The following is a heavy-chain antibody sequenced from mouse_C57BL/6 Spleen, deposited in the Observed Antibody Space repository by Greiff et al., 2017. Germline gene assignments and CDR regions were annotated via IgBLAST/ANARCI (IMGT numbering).Heavy chain of an antibody. CDR1: GYAFSSSW. CDR2: IYPGDGDT. D-gene: IGHD1-1*02. V-gene: IGHV1-82*01. Sequence: VQLQQPGPELVKPGASVKISCKASGYAFSSSWMNWVKQRPGQGLEWIGRIYPGDGDTNYNGKFKGKATLTADKSSSTAYMQLSSLSSEDSAVYCWDRNGGYRYFDGWGTGTTVTVAS. J-gene: IGHJ1*03. CDR3: DRNGGYRYFDG.